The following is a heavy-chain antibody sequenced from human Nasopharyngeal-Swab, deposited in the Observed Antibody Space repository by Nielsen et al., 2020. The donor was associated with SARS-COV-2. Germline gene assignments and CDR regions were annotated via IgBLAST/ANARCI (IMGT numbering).Heavy chain of an antibody. J-gene: IGHJ3*02. CDR1: GFTFSSYS. D-gene: IGHD5-24*01. CDR3: VRTDGYTLNNAFDI. V-gene: IGHV3-21*01. Sequence: LKISCAASGFTFSSYSMNWVRQAPGKGLEWVSSISSSSSYIYYADSVKGRFTISRDNAKNSLYLQMNSLRAEDTAVYYCVRTDGYTLNNAFDIWGQGTMVTVSS. CDR2: ISSSSSYI.